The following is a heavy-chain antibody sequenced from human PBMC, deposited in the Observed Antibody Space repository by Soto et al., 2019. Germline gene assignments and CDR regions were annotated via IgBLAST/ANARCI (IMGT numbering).Heavy chain of an antibody. CDR3: AREVSGNWNFGYYGMDV. D-gene: IGHD1-7*01. CDR1: GFTFSDYY. J-gene: IGHJ6*02. CDR2: ISSSSSYT. V-gene: IGHV3-11*06. Sequence: GGSLRLSCAASGFTFSDYYMSWIRQAPGKGLEWVSYISSSSSYTNYADSVKGRFTISRDNAKNSLYLQMNSLRAEDTAVYYCAREVSGNWNFGYYGMDVWGQGTTVTVSS.